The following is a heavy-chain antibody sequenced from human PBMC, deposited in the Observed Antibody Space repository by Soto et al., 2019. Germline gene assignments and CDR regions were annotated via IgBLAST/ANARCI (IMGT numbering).Heavy chain of an antibody. V-gene: IGHV4-39*07. J-gene: IGHJ6*02. D-gene: IGHD2-2*01. CDR2: IYYDGST. CDR1: DASISSISFY. CDR3: ARYGGYCSSTSCSRYYYYGMDV. Sequence: SETLSLTCTVSDASISSISFYWGWIRQPPGKGLESIANIYYDGSTYYNPSLKSRVTISVDTSKNQFSLKLSSVTAADTAVYYCARYGGYCSSTSCSRYYYYGMDVWGQGTTVTVSS.